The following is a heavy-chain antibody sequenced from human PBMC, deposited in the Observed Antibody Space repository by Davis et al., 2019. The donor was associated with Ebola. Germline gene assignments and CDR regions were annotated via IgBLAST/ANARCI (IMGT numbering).Heavy chain of an antibody. J-gene: IGHJ6*02. CDR2: TYYKSKWYS. D-gene: IGHD1-26*01. CDR3: VRGWGRSGLDV. Sequence: HSQTLSLTCVISGDSVPSGGWNWIRQSPSRGLEWLGRTYYKSKWYSDYAPSVKSRITINPDTSKNQFSLQLNSVTPEDTAVYYCVRGWGRSGLDVWGQGTTVTVSS. CDR1: GDSVPSGG. V-gene: IGHV6-1*01.